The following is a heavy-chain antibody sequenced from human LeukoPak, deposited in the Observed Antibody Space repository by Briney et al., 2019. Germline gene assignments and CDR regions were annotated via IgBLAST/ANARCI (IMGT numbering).Heavy chain of an antibody. CDR3: ARSIGDPGET. Sequence: GGSLRLSCAASGFTFSTSVLHWVRQAPGKGLEWVAVISPDGNVKYYADSVRGRFSISRDNTENTIYLQMNSLRDEDTALYYCARSIGDPGETWGQGTLVTVSS. V-gene: IGHV3-30-3*01. CDR1: GFTFSTSV. J-gene: IGHJ5*02. D-gene: IGHD3-10*01. CDR2: ISPDGNVK.